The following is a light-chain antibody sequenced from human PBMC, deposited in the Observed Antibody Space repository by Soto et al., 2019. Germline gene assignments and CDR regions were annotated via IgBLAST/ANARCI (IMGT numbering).Light chain of an antibody. CDR3: QQYDSSPIT. J-gene: IGKJ5*01. CDR1: QSLSKS. V-gene: IGKV3-20*01. CDR2: GAS. Sequence: EIVLTQSPATLSLSPGERATLSCRASQSLSKSLVWYQQEPGQAPRLLIDGASSRATGIPDRFSGSGSGTDFTLTITPLEPDDFVVYFCQQYDSSPITFGQGTRLEIK.